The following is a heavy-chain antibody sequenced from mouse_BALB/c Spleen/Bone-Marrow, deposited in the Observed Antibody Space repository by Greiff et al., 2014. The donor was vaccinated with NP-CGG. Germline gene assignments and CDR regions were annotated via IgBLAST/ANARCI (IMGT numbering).Heavy chain of an antibody. J-gene: IGHJ2*01. V-gene: IGHV3-1*02. CDR1: GYSITRGYS. Sequence: VQLKESGPGLVKPFQSLSLTCPVTGYSITRGYSWHWLRQFPGKKLEWMGYIHYSGTTNYNPSLKSRISITRDTSKNQFFLQLNSVTTEDTATYYCARRNGNYYFDYWGKGTTLTVSS. D-gene: IGHD2-1*01. CDR2: IHYSGTT. CDR3: ARRNGNYYFDY.